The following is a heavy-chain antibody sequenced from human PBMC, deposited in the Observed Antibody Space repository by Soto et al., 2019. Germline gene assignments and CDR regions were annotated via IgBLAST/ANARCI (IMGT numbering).Heavy chain of an antibody. CDR3: ARDRGIAANYYYYHGPDV. CDR1: GFTFNSYS. V-gene: IGHV3-21*01. J-gene: IGHJ6*02. CDR2: ISYSSNYI. Sequence: GGSLRLSCAASGFTFNSYSMDWVRQAPGRGLEWVSSISYSSNYIYYADSVKGRFTISRDNAKNSLFLQMNSLRAEDTAIYYCARDRGIAANYYYYHGPDVWGQGTTVTVSS. D-gene: IGHD6-13*01.